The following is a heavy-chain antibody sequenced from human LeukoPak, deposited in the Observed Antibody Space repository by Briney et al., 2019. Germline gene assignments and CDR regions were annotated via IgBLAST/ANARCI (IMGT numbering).Heavy chain of an antibody. J-gene: IGHJ4*02. CDR3: SSGGFCNSATCYGVY. CDR1: GYTFTSYG. CDR2: ISAYNGNT. D-gene: IGHD2-2*01. V-gene: IGHV1-18*01. Sequence: ATVTVSCKASGYTFTSYGISWVRQAPGQGLEWMGWISAYNGNTKYVQKVQGRVTMTTDTSTSTAYMEMRSLRSDDTAVYYCSSGGFCNSATCYGVYWGQGTLVTVSS.